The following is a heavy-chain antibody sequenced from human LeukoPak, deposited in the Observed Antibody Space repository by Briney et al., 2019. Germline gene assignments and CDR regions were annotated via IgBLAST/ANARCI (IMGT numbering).Heavy chain of an antibody. Sequence: GGSLRLSCAASQISNWVRQAPRTGLEWVAYILDTGSTTSYADSVKGRFTISRDNAKASLYLHMNSLRDEDTAVYYCARSPRNPKVYFDYWGQGALVTVSS. CDR3: ARSPRNPKVYFDY. CDR2: ILDTGSTT. J-gene: IGHJ4*02. D-gene: IGHD1-14*01. V-gene: IGHV3-48*02. CDR1: QIS.